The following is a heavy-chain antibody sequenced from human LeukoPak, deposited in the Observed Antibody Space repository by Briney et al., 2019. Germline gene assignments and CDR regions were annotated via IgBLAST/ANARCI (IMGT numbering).Heavy chain of an antibody. J-gene: IGHJ4*02. V-gene: IGHV4-39*07. D-gene: IGHD3-22*01. Sequence: QPSETLSLTCTVSGGSIRSNSYYWGWIRQPPGKGLEWIGNIYYSGSTYYNPSLKSRVTISVDTSKNQFSLKLSSVTAADTAVFYCASGTWGFYDTTVGVYWGQGTLVTVSS. CDR1: GGSIRSNSYY. CDR3: ASGTWGFYDTTVGVY. CDR2: IYYSGST.